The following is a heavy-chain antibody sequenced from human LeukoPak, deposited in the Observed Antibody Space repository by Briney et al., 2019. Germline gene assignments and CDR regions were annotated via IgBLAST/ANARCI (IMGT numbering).Heavy chain of an antibody. D-gene: IGHD6-6*01. CDR3: ATDNPSIADPYYFDY. CDR2: FDPEDGET. V-gene: IGHV1-24*01. CDR1: GYTFTSYY. J-gene: IGHJ4*02. Sequence: ASVKVSCKASGYTFTSYYMHWVRQAPGKGLEWMGGFDPEDGETIYAQKFQGRVTMTEDTSTDTAYMELSSLRSEDTAVYYCATDNPSIADPYYFDYWGQGTLVTVSS.